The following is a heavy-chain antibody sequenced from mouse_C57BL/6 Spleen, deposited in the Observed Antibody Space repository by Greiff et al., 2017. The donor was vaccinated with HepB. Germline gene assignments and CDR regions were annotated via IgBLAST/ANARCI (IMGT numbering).Heavy chain of an antibody. CDR2: ISSGGDYI. V-gene: IGHV5-9-1*02. D-gene: IGHD2-1*01. CDR3: TREGYGNRAMDY. Sequence: EVQVVESGEGLVKPGGSLKLSCAASGFTFSSYAMSWVRQTPEKRLEWVAYISSGGDYIYYADTVKGRFTISRDNARNTLYLQMSSLKSEDTAMYYCTREGYGNRAMDYWGQGTSVTVSS. J-gene: IGHJ4*01. CDR1: GFTFSSYA.